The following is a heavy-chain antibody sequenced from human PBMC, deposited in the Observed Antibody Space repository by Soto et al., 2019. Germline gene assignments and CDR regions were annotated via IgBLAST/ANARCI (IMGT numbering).Heavy chain of an antibody. V-gene: IGHV1-8*01. CDR3: ARVIRFLEWYYYMDV. D-gene: IGHD3-3*01. J-gene: IGHJ6*03. Sequence: GASVKVSCKASGYTFTSYDINWVRQATGQGLEWMGWMNPNSGNTGYAQKFQGRVTMTRNTSISTAYMELSSLRSEDTAVYYCARVIRFLEWYYYMDVWGKGTTVTVSS. CDR2: MNPNSGNT. CDR1: GYTFTSYD.